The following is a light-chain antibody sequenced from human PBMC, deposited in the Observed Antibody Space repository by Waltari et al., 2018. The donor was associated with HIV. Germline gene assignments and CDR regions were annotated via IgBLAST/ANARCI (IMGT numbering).Light chain of an antibody. CDR1: SSDVGAFKY. J-gene: IGLJ1*01. Sequence: QSALTQPPSASGSPGQSVSISCTGASSDVGAFKYVSWYQQHPGKAPKLLIYDVTKRPSGVPDRFSGSKSGNTASLTVSGLQAEDEAHYYCSSYAGSSMSYAFGTRTKVTVL. CDR3: SSYAGSSMSYA. CDR2: DVT. V-gene: IGLV2-8*01.